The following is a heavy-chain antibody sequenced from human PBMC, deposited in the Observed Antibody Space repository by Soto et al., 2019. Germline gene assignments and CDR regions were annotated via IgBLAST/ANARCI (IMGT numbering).Heavy chain of an antibody. CDR2: IYHSGST. D-gene: IGHD2-15*01. Sequence: QVQLQESGPGLVKPSETLSLTCTVSGDSISSYYWSWIRQPPGKGLEWIGNIYHSGSTNYSPSLNSRVTISVDTSKNQFSLKLTSVTAADTAVYSCARHYCRGGSCYLDYWGQGILVTVSS. CDR3: ARHYCRGGSCYLDY. J-gene: IGHJ4*02. V-gene: IGHV4-59*08. CDR1: GDSISSYY.